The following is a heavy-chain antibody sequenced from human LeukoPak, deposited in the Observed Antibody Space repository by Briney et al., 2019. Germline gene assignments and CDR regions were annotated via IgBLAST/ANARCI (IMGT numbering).Heavy chain of an antibody. J-gene: IGHJ4*02. D-gene: IGHD5-18*01. CDR3: AKAPRGSYGRRDCYNPLGY. V-gene: IGHV1-8*01. CDR2: MNPNSGNT. Sequence: ASVKVSCKASGYTFTSYDINWVRQATGQGLEWMGWMNPNSGNTGYAQKFQGRVTMTRNTSISTAYMELSSLRSEDTAVYYCAKAPRGSYGRRDCYNPLGYWGQGTLVNVP. CDR1: GYTFTSYD.